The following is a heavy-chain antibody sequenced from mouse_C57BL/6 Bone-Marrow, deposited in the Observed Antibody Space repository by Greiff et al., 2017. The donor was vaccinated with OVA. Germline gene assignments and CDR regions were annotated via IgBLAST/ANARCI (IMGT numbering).Heavy chain of an antibody. CDR3: TRKRVYYGSSYVAGFAY. V-gene: IGHV1-5*01. CDR1: GYTFTSYW. D-gene: IGHD1-1*01. CDR2: IYPGNSDT. J-gene: IGHJ3*01. Sequence: EVQLQQSGTVLARPGASVKMSCKTSGYTFTSYWMHWVKQRPGQGLEWIGAIYPGNSDTSYNQKFKGKAKLTAVTSASTAYMELSSLTNEDSAVYYCTRKRVYYGSSYVAGFAYWGQGTLVTVSA.